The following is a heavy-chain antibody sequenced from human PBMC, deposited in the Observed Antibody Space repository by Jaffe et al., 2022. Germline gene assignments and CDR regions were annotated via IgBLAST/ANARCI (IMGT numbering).Heavy chain of an antibody. CDR3: VRGAVAVDPRYFDF. CDR1: GYNFIHYW. D-gene: IGHD6-19*01. V-gene: IGHV5-51*03. J-gene: IGHJ4*01. CDR2: IYPGDSDT. Sequence: EVQLVQSGAEVKKPGESLNISCKASGYNFIHYWIGWVRQRPGRGLEWMGIIYPGDSDTRYGPSFQGQVTISADKSVTAAWLQWSSLRASDTAMYYCVRGAVAVDPRYFDFWGHGTLVTVSS.